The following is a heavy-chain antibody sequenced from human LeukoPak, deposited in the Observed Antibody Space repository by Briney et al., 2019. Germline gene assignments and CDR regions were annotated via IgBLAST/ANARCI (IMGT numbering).Heavy chain of an antibody. CDR1: GGSISSCS. CDR2: IHTSGST. J-gene: IGHJ3*02. Sequence: SETLSLTCIVSGGSISSCSWNWIRQPAGKGLEWIGRIHTSGSTNYNPSLKSRVTMSVDTSKNQFSLKLSSVTAADTAVYYCARQSIAARRAFDIWGQGTMVTVSS. D-gene: IGHD6-6*01. CDR3: ARQSIAARRAFDI. V-gene: IGHV4-4*07.